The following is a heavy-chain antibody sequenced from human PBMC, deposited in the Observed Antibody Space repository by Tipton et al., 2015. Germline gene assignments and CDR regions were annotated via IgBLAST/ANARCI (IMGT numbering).Heavy chain of an antibody. CDR2: IYYSGST. V-gene: IGHV4-61*01. CDR1: AYSITSDYY. J-gene: IGHJ6*02. CDR3: ARDLEHGMDV. Sequence: TLSLTCAVSAYSITSDYYWSWIRQSPGEGLEWIGYIYYSGSTNYNPSLRSRVAMSMDTSKNQFSLRLSSATAADTAVYFCARDLEHGMDVWGQGTTVTVS.